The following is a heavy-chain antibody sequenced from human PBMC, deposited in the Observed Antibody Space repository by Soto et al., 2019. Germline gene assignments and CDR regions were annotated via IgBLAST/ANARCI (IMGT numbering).Heavy chain of an antibody. V-gene: IGHV3-30*18. CDR2: ISYDGSNK. D-gene: IGHD2-2*01. CDR1: GFTFSSYG. Sequence: GGSLRLSCAASGFTFSSYGMHWVRQAPGKGLEWVAVISYDGSNKYYADSVKGRFTISRDNPKNTLYLQMNSLRAEDTAVYYCAKDRRYCSSTSCYRYYYYGMDVWGQGTTVTVS. J-gene: IGHJ6*02. CDR3: AKDRRYCSSTSCYRYYYYGMDV.